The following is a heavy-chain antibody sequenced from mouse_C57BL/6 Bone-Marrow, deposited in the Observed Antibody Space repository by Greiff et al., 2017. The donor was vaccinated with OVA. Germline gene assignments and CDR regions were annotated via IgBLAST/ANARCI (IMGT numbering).Heavy chain of an antibody. CDR3: ARDGGVNYFDY. J-gene: IGHJ2*01. V-gene: IGHV5-16*01. CDR1: GFTFSDYY. Sequence: EVQRVESEGGLVQPGSSMKLSCTASGFTFSDYYMAWVRQVPEKGLEWVANINYDGSSTYYLDSLKSRFIISRDNAKNILYLQMSSLKSEDTAAYYCARDGGVNYFDYWGQGTTLTVSS. CDR2: INYDGSST.